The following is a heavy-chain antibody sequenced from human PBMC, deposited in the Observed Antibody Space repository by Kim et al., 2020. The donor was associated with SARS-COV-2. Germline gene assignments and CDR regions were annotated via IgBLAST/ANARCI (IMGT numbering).Heavy chain of an antibody. J-gene: IGHJ4*02. CDR1: GFTFSNAW. D-gene: IGHD5-12*01. CDR3: TTEFVGGYDSGQFDY. V-gene: IGHV3-15*01. Sequence: GGSLRLSCAASGFTFSNAWMSWVRQAPGKGLEWVGRIKSKTDGGTTDYAAPVKGRFTISRDDSKNTLYLQMNSLKTEDTAVYYCTTEFVGGYDSGQFDYWGQGTLVTVSS. CDR2: IKSKTDGGTT.